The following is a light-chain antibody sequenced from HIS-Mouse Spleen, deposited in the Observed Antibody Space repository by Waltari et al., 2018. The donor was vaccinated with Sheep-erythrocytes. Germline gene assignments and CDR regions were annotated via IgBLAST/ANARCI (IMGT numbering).Light chain of an antibody. V-gene: IGLV2-14*01. CDR1: SIDVAGYNY. CDR2: EVS. Sequence: QSALTQPASVSGSPGQSITISCTGTSIDVAGYNYVSWYQQHPGKAPKLMIYEVSNRPSGVSNRFSGSKSGNTASLTISGLKAEDEADYYCSSYTSSSTQVFGGGTKLTVL. J-gene: IGLJ2*01. CDR3: SSYTSSSTQV.